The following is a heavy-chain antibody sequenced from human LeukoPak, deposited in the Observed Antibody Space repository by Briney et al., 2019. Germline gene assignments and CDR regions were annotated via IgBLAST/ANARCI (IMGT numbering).Heavy chain of an antibody. D-gene: IGHD2-15*01. V-gene: IGHV3-23*01. CDR3: AREGIGSYYFDY. J-gene: IGHJ4*02. Sequence: GGSLRLSCAASGFTFSNYHMSWVRQAPGKGLEWVSAIGRSGSETHYAVSVKGRFTISRDNSKNTLYLQVNSLRAEDTAVYYCAREGIGSYYFDYWGQGTLVTVSS. CDR2: IGRSGSET. CDR1: GFTFSNYH.